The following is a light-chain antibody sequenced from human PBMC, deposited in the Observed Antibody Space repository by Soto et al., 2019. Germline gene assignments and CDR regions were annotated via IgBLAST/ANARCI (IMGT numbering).Light chain of an antibody. Sequence: DIVMTQSPDSLAVSLGERATINCKSSQTVLYSSDNKNHLAWYQHKPGQPPKLLIYWASTRESGVPDRFSGSGSGTDFTLTISSLQAEDVAVYYCQQYYSNPRTFGQGTKVEVK. J-gene: IGKJ1*01. CDR1: QTVLYSSDNKNH. CDR2: WAS. V-gene: IGKV4-1*01. CDR3: QQYYSNPRT.